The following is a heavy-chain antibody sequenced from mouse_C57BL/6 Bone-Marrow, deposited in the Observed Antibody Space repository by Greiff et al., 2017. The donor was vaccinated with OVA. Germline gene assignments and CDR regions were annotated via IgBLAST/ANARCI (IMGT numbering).Heavy chain of an antibody. D-gene: IGHD2-5*01. CDR1: GYTFTDYY. V-gene: IGHV1-76*01. CDR2: IYPGSGNT. Sequence: QVQLKESGAELVRPGASVKLSCKASGYTFTDYYINWVKQRPGQGLEWIARIYPGSGNTYYNEKFKGKATLTAEKSSSTAYMQLSSLTSEDSAVYFCAREGLAYYSNYFYWYFDVGGTGTTVTVSS. J-gene: IGHJ1*03. CDR3: AREGLAYYSNYFYWYFDV.